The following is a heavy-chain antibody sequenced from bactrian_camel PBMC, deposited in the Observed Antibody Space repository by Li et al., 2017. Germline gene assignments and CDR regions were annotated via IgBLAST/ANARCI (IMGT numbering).Heavy chain of an antibody. V-gene: IGHV3S53*01. CDR3: AAARALSSPGCRDIVVWGTEADFGY. D-gene: IGHD2*01. CDR1: GYFTSNVYC. Sequence: VQLVESGGGSVQVGDSLRLSCVVSGYFTSNVYCMAYFRRAPGKEREGVAAIETHGLTDYADSVKGQFSISQDNAKNTVYLQMNSLKPEDTAMYYCAAARALSSPGCRDIVVWGTEADFGYWGQGTQVTVS. J-gene: IGHJ6*01. CDR2: IETHGLT.